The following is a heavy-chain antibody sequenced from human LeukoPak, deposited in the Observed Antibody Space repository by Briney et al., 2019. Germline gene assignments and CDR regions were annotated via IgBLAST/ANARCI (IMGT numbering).Heavy chain of an antibody. V-gene: IGHV4-61*02. J-gene: IGHJ4*02. CDR3: AREGIYGDYRH. CDR2: IDTSGST. D-gene: IGHD4-17*01. Sequence: SETLSLTCTVSGGSISSGSYYWSWIRQPAGKGLEWIGRIDTSGSTNYSPSLKSRVTMSADTSKKQFSLKLRSATAADTAVYYCAREGIYGDYRHWGQGTLVTVSS. CDR1: GGSISSGSYY.